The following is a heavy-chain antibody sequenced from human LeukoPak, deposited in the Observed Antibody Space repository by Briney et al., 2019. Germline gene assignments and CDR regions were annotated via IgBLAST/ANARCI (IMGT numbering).Heavy chain of an antibody. CDR1: GFTFSHYN. D-gene: IGHD3-10*01. V-gene: IGHV3-48*04. CDR3: ARSTYGSGSYYNHD. J-gene: IGHJ4*02. CDR2: ISSSATTI. Sequence: GGSLRLSCAASGFTFSHYNVNWVRQAPGQGLEWVSFISSSATTIFYADSVKGRFTISRDNAKNSLYLQMNSLRAEDTAVYYCARSTYGSGSYYNHDWGQGTLVTVSS.